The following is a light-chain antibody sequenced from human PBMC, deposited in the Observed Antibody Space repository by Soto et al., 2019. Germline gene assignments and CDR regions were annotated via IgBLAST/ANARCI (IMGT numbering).Light chain of an antibody. CDR3: AAYISSTDV. J-gene: IGLJ1*01. CDR2: EVT. V-gene: IGLV2-14*01. CDR1: SSDVGDYNY. Sequence: QSALTQPASVSGSPGQSITISCTGTSSDVGDYNYVSWYQHRPGKAPKLMIYEVTNRPSGVSNRFSGSKSGSTASLTISGLQAEDEADYYCAAYISSTDVFGTGTKVTVL.